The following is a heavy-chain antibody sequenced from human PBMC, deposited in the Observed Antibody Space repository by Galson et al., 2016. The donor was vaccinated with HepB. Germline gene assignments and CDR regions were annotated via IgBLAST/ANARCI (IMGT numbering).Heavy chain of an antibody. D-gene: IGHD4-17*01. Sequence: SLRLSCAASGFTFSSCWMTWVRQAPGKGLEWVANVKQDGSEKYYVDSVKGRFTISRDNAKNSLYLQMNSLRAEDTAVYYCAREGLSDYGDYKYYYYALDAWGQGTTVTVSS. V-gene: IGHV3-7*01. CDR3: AREGLSDYGDYKYYYYALDA. CDR2: VKQDGSEK. J-gene: IGHJ6*02. CDR1: GFTFSSCW.